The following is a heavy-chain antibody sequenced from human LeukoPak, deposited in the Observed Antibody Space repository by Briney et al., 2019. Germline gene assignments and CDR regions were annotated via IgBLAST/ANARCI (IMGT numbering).Heavy chain of an antibody. J-gene: IGHJ4*02. D-gene: IGHD1-26*01. CDR1: GYSLSSGYY. CDR2: IYHSGST. Sequence: SETLSLTCTASGYSLSSGYYWGWIRQPPGQALEWTGSIYHSGSTYYNPSLKSRVTISVDTSKNQFSLKLSSVTAADTAVYYCARIKPLMGATTYALPDYWGQRTLVTVSS. CDR3: ARIKPLMGATTYALPDY. V-gene: IGHV4-38-2*02.